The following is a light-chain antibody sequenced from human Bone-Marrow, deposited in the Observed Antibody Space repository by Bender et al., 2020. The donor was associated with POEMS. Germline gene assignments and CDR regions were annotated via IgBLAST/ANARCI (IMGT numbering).Light chain of an antibody. CDR1: NSNIGTIA. Sequence: QSVLTQPPSASGTPGQRVTIPCSGSNSNIGTIAVNWYQQFPGTAPKLLIYSDNQRPSGVPDRFYAFKSGTSASLAVGEMRSEDGANKCCAAGDAEMRGGVFGRGNKLTV. J-gene: IGLJ3*02. CDR3: AAGDAEMRGGV. V-gene: IGLV1-44*01. CDR2: SDN.